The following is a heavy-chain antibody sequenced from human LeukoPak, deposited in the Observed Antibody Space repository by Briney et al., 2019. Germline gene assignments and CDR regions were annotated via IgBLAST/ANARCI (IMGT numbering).Heavy chain of an antibody. CDR1: GGSISSHH. J-gene: IGHJ5*02. D-gene: IGHD2-15*01. CDR3: ARAQPLPNWFDP. CDR2: IYYSGST. Sequence: SLSLTCTVSGGSISSHHCSWIRQPAGKGLEWIGYIYYSGSTNYNPSLKSRVTISVDTTKNQFSLKLSSVTAADTAVYDCARAQPLPNWFDPWGQGTLVTVSS. V-gene: IGHV4-59*11.